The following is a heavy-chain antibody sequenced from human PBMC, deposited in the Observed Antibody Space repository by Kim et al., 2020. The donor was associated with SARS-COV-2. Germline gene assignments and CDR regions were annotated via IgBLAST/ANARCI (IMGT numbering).Heavy chain of an antibody. CDR2: ISYDGSNK. J-gene: IGHJ6*02. CDR1: GFTFSSYG. D-gene: IGHD3-22*01. Sequence: GGSLRLSCAASGFTFSSYGMHWVRQAPGKGLEWVAVISYDGSNKYYADSVKGRFTISRDNSKNTLYLQMNSLRAEDTAVYYCAKGYYYDSSGYYPHLYYYYYYGMDVWGQGTTVTVSS. CDR3: AKGYYYDSSGYYPHLYYYYYYGMDV. V-gene: IGHV3-30*18.